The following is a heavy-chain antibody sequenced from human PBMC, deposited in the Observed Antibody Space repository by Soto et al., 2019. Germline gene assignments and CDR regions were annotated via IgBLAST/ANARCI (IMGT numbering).Heavy chain of an antibody. D-gene: IGHD2-21*02. Sequence: QVQLQESGPGLVNPSQTLSLTCPVSGGSISSGDDYWSWIGQPPGKGLEWIGYIYDSGSTYYNPSLKSRVTISVDTCKNQFSLKLSSVTAADTAVYYCASLVVTAHNWFDPWGQGTLVTVSS. CDR2: IYDSGST. CDR1: GGSISSGDDY. CDR3: ASLVVTAHNWFDP. V-gene: IGHV4-30-4*01. J-gene: IGHJ5*02.